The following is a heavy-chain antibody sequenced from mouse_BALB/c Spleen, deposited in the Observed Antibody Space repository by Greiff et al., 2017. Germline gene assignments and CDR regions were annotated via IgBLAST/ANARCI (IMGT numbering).Heavy chain of an antibody. CDR3: ARGRSTMITNYYFDY. D-gene: IGHD2-4*01. J-gene: IGHJ2*01. CDR2: ISSGGST. CDR1: GFTFSSYA. V-gene: IGHV5-6-5*01. Sequence: DVKLVESGGGLVKPGGSLKLSCAASGFTFSSYAMSWVRQTPEKRLEWVASISSGGSTYYPDSVKGRFTISRDNARNNLYLQVSSLRSKDTAMYSCARGRSTMITNYYFDYWGQGTTLTVSS.